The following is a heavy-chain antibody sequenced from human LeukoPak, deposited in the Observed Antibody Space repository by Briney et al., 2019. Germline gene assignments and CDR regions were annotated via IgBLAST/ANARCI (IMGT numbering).Heavy chain of an antibody. CDR2: IYYSGST. CDR1: GGSISSYY. J-gene: IGHJ5*02. V-gene: IGHV4-59*01. D-gene: IGHD3-22*01. Sequence: PSETLSLTCTVSGGSISSYYWSWIRQPPGKGLEWIGYIYYSGSTNYNPSLKSRVTISVDTSKNQFSLKLSSVTAADTAVYYCAREALSYSSLGTDWFDPWGQGTLVTVSS. CDR3: AREALSYSSLGTDWFDP.